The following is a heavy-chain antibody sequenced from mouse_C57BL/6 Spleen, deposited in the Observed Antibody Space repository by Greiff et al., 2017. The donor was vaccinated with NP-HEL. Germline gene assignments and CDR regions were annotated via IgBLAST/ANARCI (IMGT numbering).Heavy chain of an antibody. J-gene: IGHJ3*01. CDR2: ISSGGDYI. Sequence: DVMLVESGEGLVKPGGSLKLSCAASGFTFSSYAMSWVRQTPEKRLEWVAYISSGGDYIYYADTVKGRFTISRDNARNTLYLQMSSLKSEDTAMYYCTRGGYDYDEFAYWGQGTLVTVSA. CDR3: TRGGYDYDEFAY. V-gene: IGHV5-9-1*02. D-gene: IGHD2-4*01. CDR1: GFTFSSYA.